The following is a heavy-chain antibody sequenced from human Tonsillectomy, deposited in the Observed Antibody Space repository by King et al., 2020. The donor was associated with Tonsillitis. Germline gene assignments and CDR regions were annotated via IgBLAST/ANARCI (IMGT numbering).Heavy chain of an antibody. V-gene: IGHV1-2*02. CDR1: GYIFTYDY. Sequence: QLVQSGAEVKKPGASVKVSCKASGYIFTYDYMHWVRQAPGQGLEWMGWINPNSGGTNYAQKFQGRVTMTRVTSIRTAYMELNRLRSDDTAVFYCATYNVEVAGFDYWGQGTLVTVSS. CDR2: INPNSGGT. D-gene: IGHD6-19*01. J-gene: IGHJ4*02. CDR3: ATYNVEVAGFDY.